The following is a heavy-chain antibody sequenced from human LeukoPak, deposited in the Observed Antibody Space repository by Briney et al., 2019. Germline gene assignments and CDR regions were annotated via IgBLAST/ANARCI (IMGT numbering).Heavy chain of an antibody. Sequence: GGSLRLSCAASGFTFSNFAVSWVRQAPGKGLEWVSSISSGSTYIYYADSLKGRFTISRDNAKNSLYLQMNSLRADDTAVYYCAREFGHDRWYFDYWGQGALVTVSS. CDR1: GFTFSNFA. D-gene: IGHD5-12*01. CDR3: AREFGHDRWYFDY. J-gene: IGHJ4*02. CDR2: ISSGSTYI. V-gene: IGHV3-21*01.